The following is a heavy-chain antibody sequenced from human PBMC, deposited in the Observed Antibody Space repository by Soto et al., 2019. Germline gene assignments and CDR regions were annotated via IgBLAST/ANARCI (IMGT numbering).Heavy chain of an antibody. CDR2: ISGSGGST. D-gene: IGHD3-22*01. CDR1: GFTFSSYA. Sequence: GGSLRLSCAASGFTFSSYAMSWVRQAPGKGLEWVSAISGSGGSTYYADSVKGRFTISRDNSKNTLYLQMNSLKAEDTAVYYCAKGITMIPPYGMDVWGQGTTVTVSS. V-gene: IGHV3-23*01. CDR3: AKGITMIPPYGMDV. J-gene: IGHJ6*02.